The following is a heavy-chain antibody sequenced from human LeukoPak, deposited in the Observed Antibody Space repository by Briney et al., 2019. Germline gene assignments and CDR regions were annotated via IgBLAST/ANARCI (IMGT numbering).Heavy chain of an antibody. CDR3: AKEGADCSGGSCYGGAHWFDP. Sequence: PGGSLRLSCAASGFTFSSYAMSWVRQAPGKGLEWVSAISGSGGSTYYAGSVKGRFTISRDNSKNTLYLQMNSLRAEDTAVYYCAKEGADCSGGSCYGGAHWFDPWGQGTLVTVSS. V-gene: IGHV3-23*01. D-gene: IGHD2-15*01. CDR2: ISGSGGST. J-gene: IGHJ5*02. CDR1: GFTFSSYA.